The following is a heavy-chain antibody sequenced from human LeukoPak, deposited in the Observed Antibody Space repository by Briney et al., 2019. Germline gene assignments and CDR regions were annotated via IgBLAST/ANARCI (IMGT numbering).Heavy chain of an antibody. CDR3: ARQAWNGTYYY. V-gene: IGHV4-59*08. J-gene: IGHJ4*02. D-gene: IGHD1-26*01. CDR1: GGSISSYY. Sequence: KASETLSLTCTVSGGSISSYYWSWIRQPPGKGLEWIGHIYYGGSTNSNPSLKSRVTISVDTSKNQFSLNLSSVTAADTAVYYCARQAWNGTYYYWGQGTLVTVSS. CDR2: IYYGGST.